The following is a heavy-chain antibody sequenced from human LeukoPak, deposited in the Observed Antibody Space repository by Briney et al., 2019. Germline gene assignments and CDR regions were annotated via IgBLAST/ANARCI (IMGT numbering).Heavy chain of an antibody. D-gene: IGHD3-10*01. J-gene: IGHJ4*02. CDR3: AREPALTYYYGSGSYYNGYYFDY. CDR1: GDSVSSNRAA. V-gene: IGHV6-1*01. CDR2: TYYRSKWAN. Sequence: SRTLSLTCAISGDSVSSNRAAWNWIRQSPSRGLEWLGRTYYRSKWANDYAVSVKSRITINPDTSKNQFSLQLNSVTPEDTAVYYCAREPALTYYYGSGSYYNGYYFDYWGQGTLVTVSS.